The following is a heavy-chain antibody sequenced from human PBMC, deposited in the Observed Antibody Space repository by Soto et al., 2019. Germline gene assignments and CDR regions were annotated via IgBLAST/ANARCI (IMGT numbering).Heavy chain of an antibody. CDR3: PHSGAHYSGSYFPWFDP. CDR2: IYWDDDK. V-gene: IGHV2-5*02. J-gene: IGHJ5*02. D-gene: IGHD1-26*01. Sequence: GSGPTLVNPTQTLTLTCTFSVFSLSTSGVGVGWISQPPGKALERLALIYWDDDKHYSPSLNTRLTITKETSKNQVVLRMTNMGPVDTATYYCPHSGAHYSGSYFPWFDPWGQGPMVTVSS. CDR1: VFSLSTSGVG.